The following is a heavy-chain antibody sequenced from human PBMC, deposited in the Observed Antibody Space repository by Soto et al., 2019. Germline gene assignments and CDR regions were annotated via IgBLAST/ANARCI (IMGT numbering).Heavy chain of an antibody. D-gene: IGHD2-2*01. V-gene: IGHV3-23*01. J-gene: IGHJ4*02. Sequence: GGSLRLSCVASGFTFNSYALSWVRQAPGKGLEWVSSITGSGDTTYYADSVKGRFTISRDNSKSTLYLQMNSLRVDDTAVYHCAKNFNPGAILPFEHWGQGTLVTVSS. CDR2: ITGSGDTT. CDR1: GFTFNSYA. CDR3: AKNFNPGAILPFEH.